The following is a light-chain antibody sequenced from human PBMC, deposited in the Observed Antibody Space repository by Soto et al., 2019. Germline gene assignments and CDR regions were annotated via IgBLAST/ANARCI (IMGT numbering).Light chain of an antibody. CDR2: SAS. Sequence: EIVMTQSPATLSVSPGERATLSCRASQSVSGNLDWYQQKPGQAPRLLIYSASTRATGIPARFSGSGSGTEFTLTISSLQSEDFAVYCCQQYNNWPQITFVQAPRLEIK. V-gene: IGKV3-15*01. J-gene: IGKJ5*01. CDR1: QSVSGN. CDR3: QQYNNWPQIT.